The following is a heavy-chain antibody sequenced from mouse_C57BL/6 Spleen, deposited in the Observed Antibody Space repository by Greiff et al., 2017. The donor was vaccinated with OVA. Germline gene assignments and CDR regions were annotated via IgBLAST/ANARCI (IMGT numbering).Heavy chain of an antibody. V-gene: IGHV1-4*01. CDR2: INPSSGYT. J-gene: IGHJ4*01. CDR1: GYTFTSYT. D-gene: IGHD1-1*01. Sequence: VQVVESGAELARPGASVKMSCKASGYTFTSYTMHWVKQRPGQGLEWIGYINPSSGYTKYNQKFKDKATLTADKSSSTAYMQLSSLTSEDSAVYYCARYYEFSYAMDYWGQGTSVTVSS. CDR3: ARYYEFSYAMDY.